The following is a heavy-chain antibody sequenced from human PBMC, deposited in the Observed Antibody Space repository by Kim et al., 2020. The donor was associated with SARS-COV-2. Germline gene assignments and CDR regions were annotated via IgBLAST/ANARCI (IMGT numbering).Heavy chain of an antibody. Sequence: SSSSYKYYGDSLNGLFTIPRDNAKNSLYLQMNSLRAEDTAVYYCARGYDYWGQGTLVTVSS. V-gene: IGHV3-21*01. CDR3: ARGYDY. CDR2: SSSSYK. J-gene: IGHJ4*02.